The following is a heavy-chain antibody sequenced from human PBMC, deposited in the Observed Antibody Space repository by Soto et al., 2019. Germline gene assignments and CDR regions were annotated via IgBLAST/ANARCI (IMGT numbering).Heavy chain of an antibody. Sequence: QVQLVQSGAEVKKPGSSVKVSCQASGGSFSDYAISWVRQAPGQGLEWMGGIIPMLGIADNAQKFQGRVIITADEYTSTVYMELSSLRSEDTAVYCCARDGDYYDSSGFQRDYHYYGMDVWGQGTTVTVAS. CDR3: ARDGDYYDSSGFQRDYHYYGMDV. J-gene: IGHJ6*02. CDR1: GGSFSDYA. D-gene: IGHD3-22*01. V-gene: IGHV1-69*01. CDR2: IIPMLGIA.